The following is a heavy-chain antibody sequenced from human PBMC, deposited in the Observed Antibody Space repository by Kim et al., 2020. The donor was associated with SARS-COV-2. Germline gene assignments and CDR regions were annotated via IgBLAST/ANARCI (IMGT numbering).Heavy chain of an antibody. J-gene: IGHJ4*02. V-gene: IGHV4-4*02. CDR2: IYHSGST. D-gene: IGHD3-10*01. Sequence: SETLSLTCAVSGGSISSSNWWSWVRQPPGKGLEWMGEIYHSGSTNYNPSLKSQVTISVDKSKNQFSLKLSSVTAADTAVYYCARENYYGSRGYGYWGQGTLVTVSS. CDR1: GGSISSSNW. CDR3: ARENYYGSRGYGY.